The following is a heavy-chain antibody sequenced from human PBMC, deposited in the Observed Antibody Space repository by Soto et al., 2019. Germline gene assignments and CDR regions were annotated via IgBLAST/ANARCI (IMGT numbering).Heavy chain of an antibody. CDR1: GYTFTSSV. V-gene: IGHV1-18*01. D-gene: IGHD2-2*01. J-gene: IGHJ5*01. Sequence: QVQLVQSGAEVKMPGASVKVSCKASGYTFTSSVISWLRQAPGQGLEWMGWISTYNGNTNYAQKFQGRLTMTTDTSTTTAYMELRSLRSDDTAMYSCARVQEVEPPANNFFDSWGQGTLVTVSS. CDR2: ISTYNGNT. CDR3: ARVQEVEPPANNFFDS.